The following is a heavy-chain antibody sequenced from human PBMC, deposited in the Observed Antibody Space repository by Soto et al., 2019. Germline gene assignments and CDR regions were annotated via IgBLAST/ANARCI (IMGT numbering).Heavy chain of an antibody. Sequence: SETLSLTCTVSGGSISSYYWSWIRPPAGKGLEWIGRIYTSGSTNYNPSLKSRVTMSVDTSKNQFSLKLSSVTAADTAVYYCAREANHCSSTSCYYYYYYGMDVWGQGTTVTVSS. CDR1: GGSISSYY. J-gene: IGHJ6*02. D-gene: IGHD2-2*01. CDR3: AREANHCSSTSCYYYYYYGMDV. CDR2: IYTSGST. V-gene: IGHV4-4*07.